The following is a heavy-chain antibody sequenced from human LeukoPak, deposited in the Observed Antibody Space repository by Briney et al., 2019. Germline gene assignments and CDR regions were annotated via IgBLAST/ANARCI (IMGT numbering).Heavy chain of an antibody. J-gene: IGHJ6*03. Sequence: SETLSLTCTVSGGSISSYYWSWIRQPAGKGLEWIGRIYTSGSTNYNPSLKSRVTMSVDTSKNQFSLKLSSVTAADTAVYYCARGGVPAAMYYYYMDVWGKGTTVIVSS. CDR1: GGSISSYY. CDR2: IYTSGST. D-gene: IGHD2-2*01. CDR3: ARGGVPAAMYYYYMDV. V-gene: IGHV4-4*07.